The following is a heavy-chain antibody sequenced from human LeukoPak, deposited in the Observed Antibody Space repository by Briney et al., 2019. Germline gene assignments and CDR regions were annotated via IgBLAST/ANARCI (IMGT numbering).Heavy chain of an antibody. CDR1: GFTVSSNY. D-gene: IGHD6-13*01. Sequence: GGSLRLSCAASGFTVSSNYMSWVRQAAGKGLEWVSVIYSGGSTYYADSVKGRFTISRHNSKNTLYLQMNSLRAEDTAVYYCARNADSSSWYGVFDYWGQGTLVTVYS. CDR2: IYSGGST. V-gene: IGHV3-53*04. CDR3: ARNADSSSWYGVFDY. J-gene: IGHJ4*02.